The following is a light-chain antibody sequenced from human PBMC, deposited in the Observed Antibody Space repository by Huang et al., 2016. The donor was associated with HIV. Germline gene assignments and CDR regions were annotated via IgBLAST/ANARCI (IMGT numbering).Light chain of an antibody. CDR2: DAS. J-gene: IGKJ4*01. CDR3: QQRGNWPPVT. V-gene: IGKV3-11*01. Sequence: EVVLTQSPATLSLSPGERATLSCRASQSVTNYLAWYQQKPGKPPRPLIDDASNRATGVPARFSGSGSGTDFTLTISSLEPEDFAVYYCQQRGNWPPVTFGGGTKVEIK. CDR1: QSVTNY.